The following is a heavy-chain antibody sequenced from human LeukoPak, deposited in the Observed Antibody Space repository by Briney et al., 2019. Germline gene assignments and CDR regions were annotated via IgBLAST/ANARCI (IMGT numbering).Heavy chain of an antibody. CDR1: GGSISSSSYY. D-gene: IGHD2-8*01. V-gene: IGHV4-39*07. CDR3: ARDSYCTNGVCYKNFDY. CDR2: IYYSEST. Sequence: SETLSLTCTVSGGSISSSSYYWGWIRQPPGKGLEWIGRIYYSESTYYNPSLKSRVTISVDTSKNQFSLKLSSVTAADMAVYYCARDSYCTNGVCYKNFDYWGQGTLVTVSS. J-gene: IGHJ4*02.